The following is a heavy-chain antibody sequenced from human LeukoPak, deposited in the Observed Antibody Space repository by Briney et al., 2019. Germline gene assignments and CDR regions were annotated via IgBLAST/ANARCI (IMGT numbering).Heavy chain of an antibody. CDR3: ARESSITSGTTGETFDF. CDR2: IAISGSR. J-gene: IGHJ3*01. CDR1: GFXLSSHD. Sequence: GGSLRLSCAASGFXLSSHDMHWVRQASGKGLEWVSAIAISGSRYYSRSVKGRFTISRENGKNALYLQMNSLRAEDTALYYCARESSITSGTTGETFDFWGQGTTVTVSS. D-gene: IGHD1-1*01. V-gene: IGHV3-13*01.